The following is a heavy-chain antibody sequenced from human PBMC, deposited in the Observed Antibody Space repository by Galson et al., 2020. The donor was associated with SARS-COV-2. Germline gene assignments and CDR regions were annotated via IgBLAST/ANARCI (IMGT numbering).Heavy chain of an antibody. CDR1: GGSISSSSYY. V-gene: IGHV4-39*01. Sequence: SETLSLTCTVSGGSISSSSYYWGWIRQPPGKGLEWIGSIYYSGSTYYNPSLKSRVTISVDTSKNQFSLKLSSVTAADTAVYYCARTSSGWYFPEGGAWNYYYGMDVWGQGATVTVAS. D-gene: IGHD6-19*01. J-gene: IGHJ6*02. CDR2: IYYSGST. CDR3: ARTSSGWYFPEGGAWNYYYGMDV.